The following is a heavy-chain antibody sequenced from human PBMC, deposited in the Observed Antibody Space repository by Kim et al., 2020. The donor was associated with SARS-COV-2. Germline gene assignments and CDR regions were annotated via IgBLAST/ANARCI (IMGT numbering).Heavy chain of an antibody. J-gene: IGHJ3*02. Sequence: GGSLRLSCAASGFTFSRYAMSWVRQAPGKGLEWVSVISGSYGSTYYADSVKGRFTISRDKSKNTLYLQMNSLRAEDTAVYYCAKGGLGWDYYDSSGHQNDAFDIWGQGTMVTVSS. CDR3: AKGGLGWDYYDSSGHQNDAFDI. V-gene: IGHV3-23*01. D-gene: IGHD3-22*01. CDR2: ISGSYGST. CDR1: GFTFSRYA.